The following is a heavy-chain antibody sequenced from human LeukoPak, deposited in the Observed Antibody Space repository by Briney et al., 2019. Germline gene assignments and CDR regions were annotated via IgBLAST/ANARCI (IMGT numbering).Heavy chain of an antibody. CDR3: AWTTGIVGATLAFDI. V-gene: IGHV4-30-2*01. CDR2: IYHSGST. CDR1: GGSISSGGYY. Sequence: SETLSLTCTVSGGSISSGGYYWSWIRQPPGKGLEWIGYIYHSGSTYYNPSLKSRVTISVDRSENQFSLKLRSATAADTAVYYCAWTTGIVGATLAFDIWGQGTMVTVSS. J-gene: IGHJ3*02. D-gene: IGHD1-26*01.